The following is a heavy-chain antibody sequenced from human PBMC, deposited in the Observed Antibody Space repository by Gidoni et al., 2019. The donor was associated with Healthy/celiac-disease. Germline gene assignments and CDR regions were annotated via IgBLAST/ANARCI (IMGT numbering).Heavy chain of an antibody. CDR3: ARQDSSSWYWGWFDP. CDR1: GGSISSSSYY. J-gene: IGHJ5*02. CDR2: IYYSGST. Sequence: QLQLQESGPGLVKPSETLSLTGTVSGGSISSSSYYWGWSRQPPGKGLEWFGSIYYSGSTYYNPSLKSRVTISVDTSKNQFSLKLSSVTAADTAVYYCARQDSSSWYWGWFDPWGQGTLVTVSS. V-gene: IGHV4-39*01. D-gene: IGHD6-13*01.